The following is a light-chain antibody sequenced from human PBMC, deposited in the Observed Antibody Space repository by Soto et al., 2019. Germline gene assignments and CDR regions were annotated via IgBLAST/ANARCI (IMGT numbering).Light chain of an antibody. CDR2: DVT. V-gene: IGLV2-11*01. Sequence: QSALTQPRSVSGSPGQSVTISCTGTSSNVGGYNRVSWYQHHPGKAPKLMIYDVTKRPSGVPDRFSGSKSGNTASLTISGLQVEDDADYYCCSYGGSLYVFGTGTKLTVL. J-gene: IGLJ1*01. CDR1: SSNVGGYNR. CDR3: CSYGGSLYV.